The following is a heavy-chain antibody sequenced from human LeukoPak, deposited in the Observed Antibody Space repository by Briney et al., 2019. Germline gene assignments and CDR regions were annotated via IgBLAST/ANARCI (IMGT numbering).Heavy chain of an antibody. V-gene: IGHV3-30*02. J-gene: IGHJ4*02. Sequence: GGSLRLSCAALGCTFRSYGMHWVRQAPGKGLEWVAFIRYDGSNKYYADSVKGRFTISRDNSKNTLYLQMNSLRAEDTAVYYCANVRYVLEDSYDSSCYYWVYFDYWGQGTLVTVSS. CDR1: GCTFRSYG. CDR2: IRYDGSNK. CDR3: ANVRYVLEDSYDSSCYYWVYFDY. D-gene: IGHD3-22*01.